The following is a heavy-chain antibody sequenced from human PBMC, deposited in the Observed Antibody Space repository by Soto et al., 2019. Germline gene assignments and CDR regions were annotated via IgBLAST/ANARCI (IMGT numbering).Heavy chain of an antibody. CDR1: GGSMSSYY. J-gene: IGHJ5*02. CDR2: VYSSGGT. CDR3: ARGQRFSDWFDP. Sequence: SETLSLTCTVSGGSMSSYYWTWIRQPAGKGLEWIGRVYSSGGTHYNPSLKSRVTISLDTSKNQFSLRLLSVTDADTAVYYCARGQRFSDWFDPWGQGTLVTVSS. D-gene: IGHD3-3*01. V-gene: IGHV4-4*07.